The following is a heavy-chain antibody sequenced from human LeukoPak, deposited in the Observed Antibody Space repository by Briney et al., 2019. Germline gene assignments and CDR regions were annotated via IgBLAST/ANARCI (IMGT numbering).Heavy chain of an antibody. V-gene: IGHV3-30*04. D-gene: IGHD1-1*01. J-gene: IGHJ3*02. CDR3: ARDHRNAAFDI. CDR2: ISYDGSNK. CDR1: GFTFSSYA. Sequence: GGSLRLSCAASGFTFSSYAMHWVRQAPGKGLEWVAVISYDGSNKYYADSVKGRFTISRDNSKNTLYLQMNSLRAEDTAVYHCARDHRNAAFDIWGQGTMVTVSS.